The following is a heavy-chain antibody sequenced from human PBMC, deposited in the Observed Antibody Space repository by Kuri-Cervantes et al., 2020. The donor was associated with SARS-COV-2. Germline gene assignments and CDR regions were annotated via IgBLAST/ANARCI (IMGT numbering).Heavy chain of an antibody. Sequence: SETLSLTCTVSGYSISSGYYWGWIRQPPGKGLEWIGSIYHSGSTYYNPSLKSRVTISVDTSKNQFSLKLSSATAADTAVYYCARVGAVVPAATYYFDYWGQGTLVTVSS. CDR1: GYSISSGYY. CDR2: IYHSGST. CDR3: ARVGAVVPAATYYFDY. J-gene: IGHJ4*02. D-gene: IGHD2-2*01. V-gene: IGHV4-38-2*02.